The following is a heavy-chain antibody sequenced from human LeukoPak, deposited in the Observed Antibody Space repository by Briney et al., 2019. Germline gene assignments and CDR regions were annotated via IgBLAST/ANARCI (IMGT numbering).Heavy chain of an antibody. Sequence: SETLSLTCTVSGGSISSYYWSWIRQPPGKGLEWIGYIYHSGSTNYNPSLKSRVTISVDTSKNQFSLKLSSVTAADTAVYYCARDGRISGYYYYTDAFDIWGQGTMVTVSS. V-gene: IGHV4-59*01. CDR2: IYHSGST. CDR1: GGSISSYY. CDR3: ARDGRISGYYYYTDAFDI. D-gene: IGHD3-22*01. J-gene: IGHJ3*02.